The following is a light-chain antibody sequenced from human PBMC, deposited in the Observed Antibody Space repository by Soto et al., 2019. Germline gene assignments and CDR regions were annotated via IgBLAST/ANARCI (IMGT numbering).Light chain of an antibody. CDR3: QHYASSPYT. CDR2: AAS. J-gene: IGKJ5*01. Sequence: EIVLTQSPGTLSLSPGERATLSCMASQSISSSDLAWYQHRPGQAPRLLIYAASSRATGIPVRFSGSGSGTDFTLSISRVEAEDVVVYYCQHYASSPYTFGQGTRLEIK. V-gene: IGKV3-20*01. CDR1: QSISSSD.